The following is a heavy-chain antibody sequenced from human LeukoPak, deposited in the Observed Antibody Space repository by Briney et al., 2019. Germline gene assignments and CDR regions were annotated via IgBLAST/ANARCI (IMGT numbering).Heavy chain of an antibody. D-gene: IGHD3-3*01. J-gene: IGHJ4*02. CDR3: ARLGAGPTYYDFWSGYSSFYFDY. V-gene: IGHV4-59*08. Sequence: SETLSLTCTVSGGSISSYYWSWIRQPPGKGLEWIGYILNSGSTNYNPSLKSRVTISVDTSKNHFSLKLSSVTAADTAVYYCARLGAGPTYYDFWSGYSSFYFDYWGQGTLVTVSS. CDR1: GGSISSYY. CDR2: ILNSGST.